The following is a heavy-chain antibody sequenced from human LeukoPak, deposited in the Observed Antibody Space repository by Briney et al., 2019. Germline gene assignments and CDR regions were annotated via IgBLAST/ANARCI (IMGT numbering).Heavy chain of an antibody. CDR2: IYTSGST. CDR3: ARDVGPGQWDWFDP. J-gene: IGHJ5*02. V-gene: IGHV4-4*07. Sequence: PSETLSLTCTVSGGSISSDYWSWIRQPAGKGLEWIGRIYTSGSTNYNPSLKSRVTMSVDTSKNQFSLKLSSVTAADTAVYYCARDVGPGQWDWFDPWGQGTLVTVSS. D-gene: IGHD1-26*01. CDR1: GGSISSDY.